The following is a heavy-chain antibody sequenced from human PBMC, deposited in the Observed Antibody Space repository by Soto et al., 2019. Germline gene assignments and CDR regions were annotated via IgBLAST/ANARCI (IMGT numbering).Heavy chain of an antibody. D-gene: IGHD6-13*01. CDR2: ISAYNGNT. CDR3: AGDIRQQLVPNCMDA. Sequence: QVQLVQSGAEVKKPGASVKVSCKASGYTFTSYGISWVRQAPGQGLEWMGWISAYNGNTNYAQKLQGRVTMTTNTSTTTAYMELSSLRSANTAAYYCAGDIRQQLVPNCMDAWGQGTTVTFSS. V-gene: IGHV1-18*01. CDR1: GYTFTSYG. J-gene: IGHJ6*02.